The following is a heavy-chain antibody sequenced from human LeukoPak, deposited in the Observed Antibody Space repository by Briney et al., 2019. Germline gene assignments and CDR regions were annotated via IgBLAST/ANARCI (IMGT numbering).Heavy chain of an antibody. Sequence: GGSLRLSCAASGFTFSSYSMNWVRQAPGKGLEWVSDISSGSSNIYYADFVKGRFTISRDNAKNSLYLQMNSLRAEDTAVYYCARVRDNWGIDNFDCLGQGTLGTGSS. CDR1: GFTFSSYS. J-gene: IGHJ4*01. V-gene: IGHV3-48*01. CDR3: ARVRDNWGIDNFDC. D-gene: IGHD7-27*01. CDR2: ISSGSSNI.